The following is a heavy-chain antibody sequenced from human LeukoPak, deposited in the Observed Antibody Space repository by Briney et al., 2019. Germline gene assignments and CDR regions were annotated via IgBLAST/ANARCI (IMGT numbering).Heavy chain of an antibody. CDR2: IYYSGST. V-gene: IGHV4-39*07. CDR3: ARESETHLYSSSWYYFDY. Sequence: PSETLSLTCTVSGGSISSSSYYWGWIRQPPGKGLEWIGSIYYSGSTYYNPSLKSRVTISVDTSKNQFSLKLSSVTAADTAVYYCARESETHLYSSSWYYFDYWGQGALVTVSS. CDR1: GGSISSSSYY. D-gene: IGHD6-13*01. J-gene: IGHJ4*02.